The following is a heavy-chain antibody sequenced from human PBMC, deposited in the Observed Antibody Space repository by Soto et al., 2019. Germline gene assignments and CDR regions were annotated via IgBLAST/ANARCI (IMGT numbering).Heavy chain of an antibody. D-gene: IGHD1-26*01. V-gene: IGHV1-69*19. J-gene: IGHJ5*02. CDR1: GGTFSSYA. CDR2: IIPIFGTA. CDR3: ASYLYPEYPTYSGSYPNGFDP. Sequence: QVQLVQSGAEVKKPGSSVKVSCKASGGTFSSYAISWVRQAPGQGLEWMGGIIPIFGTANYAQKLQGRVTIAADESPRTAYMELRSLRSEDTAVYYCASYLYPEYPTYSGSYPNGFDPWGQGTLVTVSS.